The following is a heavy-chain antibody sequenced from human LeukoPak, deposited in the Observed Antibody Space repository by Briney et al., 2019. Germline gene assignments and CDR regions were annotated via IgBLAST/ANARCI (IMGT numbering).Heavy chain of an antibody. V-gene: IGHV4-34*01. Sequence: SETLSLTCAFYGGSFSGYYWSWIRHPPGKGLEGIGEINHSGSTNYNPSLKSRVTISVDTSKNQFSLKLSSVTAADTAVYYCAALRGEGYYYDSSGQDSWGQGTLVTVSS. CDR3: AALRGEGYYYDSSGQDS. CDR1: GGSFSGYY. D-gene: IGHD3-22*01. J-gene: IGHJ4*02. CDR2: INHSGST.